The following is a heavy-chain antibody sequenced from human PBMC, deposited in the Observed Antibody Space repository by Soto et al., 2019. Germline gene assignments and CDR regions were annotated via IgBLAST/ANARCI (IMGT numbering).Heavy chain of an antibody. CDR1: GFTSSSYG. V-gene: IGHV3-30*18. J-gene: IGHJ2*01. Sequence: QVQLVESGGGVVQPGGSLRLSCAASGFTSSSYGMHWVRQAPGKGLEWVAVVSSDASDRFYADSVKGRFTISRDNSENTLFLQMNSLRPEDTAVYYCAKDFWGSWYFDLWGRGTLVAVSS. CDR2: VSSDASDR. D-gene: IGHD3-16*01. CDR3: AKDFWGSWYFDL.